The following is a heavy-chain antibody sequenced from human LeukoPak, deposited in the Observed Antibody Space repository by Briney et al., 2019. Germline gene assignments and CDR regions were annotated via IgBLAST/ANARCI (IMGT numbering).Heavy chain of an antibody. CDR2: IKKTGSET. V-gene: IGHV3-7*01. CDR1: GFSFRTHG. CDR3: ARGPNVVGATDCYYYGMDV. Sequence: GGSLRLSCAASGFSFRTHGLSWVRQAPGKGLEWVAYIKKTGSETYYVDSVKGRFTITRDNTRNSLFLQMYSLRAEDTAVYSCARGPNVVGATDCYYYGMDVWGQGTTVTV. J-gene: IGHJ6*02. D-gene: IGHD1-26*01.